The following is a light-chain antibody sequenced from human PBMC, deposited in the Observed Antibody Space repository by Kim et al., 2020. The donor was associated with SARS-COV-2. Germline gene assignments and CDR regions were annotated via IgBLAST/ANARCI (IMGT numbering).Light chain of an antibody. CDR3: SSFTRRSTLI. CDR2: AVS. Sequence: QSALTQPASVSGSPGQSITISCTGTSNDVGAYKYVSWYQQHPGKVPKLIIYAVSNRPSGVSNRFSASKSRNTASLTISGLQAEDEADYYCSSFTRRSTLIFGGGTQLTVL. V-gene: IGLV2-14*03. CDR1: SNDVGAYKY. J-gene: IGLJ2*01.